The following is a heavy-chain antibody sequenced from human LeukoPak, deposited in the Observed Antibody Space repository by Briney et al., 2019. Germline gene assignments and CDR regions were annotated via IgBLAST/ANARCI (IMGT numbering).Heavy chain of an antibody. CDR1: GFTFSSYV. Sequence: GGSLRLSCAASGFTFSSYVMSWVRQAPGKGLEWVSGISGRGSSTYYADSVKGRFTISRDNSKNTLYLQMNTLRAEDTAVYYCARDPGGVVYFDYWGQGTLVTVSS. V-gene: IGHV3-23*01. CDR2: ISGRGSST. CDR3: ARDPGGVVYFDY. D-gene: IGHD2-8*01. J-gene: IGHJ4*02.